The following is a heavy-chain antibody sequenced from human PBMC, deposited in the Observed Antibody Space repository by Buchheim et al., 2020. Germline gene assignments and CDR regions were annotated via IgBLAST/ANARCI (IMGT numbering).Heavy chain of an antibody. Sequence: QVQLVESGGGVVQPGRSLRLSCAASGFTFSSYAMHWVRQAPGKGLEWVAVISYDGSNKYYADSVKGRFTISRDTSKNTLYLQMNSLRAEDTAVYYCARGRLERRLYYYYGMDVWGQGTT. CDR2: ISYDGSNK. J-gene: IGHJ6*02. V-gene: IGHV3-30-3*01. D-gene: IGHD1-1*01. CDR1: GFTFSSYA. CDR3: ARGRLERRLYYYYGMDV.